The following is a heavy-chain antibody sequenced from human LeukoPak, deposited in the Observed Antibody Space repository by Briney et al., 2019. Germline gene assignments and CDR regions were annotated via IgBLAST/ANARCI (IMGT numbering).Heavy chain of an antibody. J-gene: IGHJ5*02. Sequence: APVKVSCKASGYTFTSYDINGVRQATGQGLEWMGWMNPNSGNTGYAQKFQGRVTMTRNTSISTAYMELSSLRSEDTAVYYCARDLVDTAMVYNWFAPGGQGTRVTVSS. CDR2: MNPNSGNT. V-gene: IGHV1-8*01. CDR3: ARDLVDTAMVYNWFAP. CDR1: GYTFTSYD. D-gene: IGHD5-18*01.